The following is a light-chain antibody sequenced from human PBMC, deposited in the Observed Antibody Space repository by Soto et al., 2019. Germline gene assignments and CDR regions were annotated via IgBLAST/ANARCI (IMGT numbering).Light chain of an antibody. CDR1: SSNIGSNT. CDR3: AAWDDSLNGSV. V-gene: IGLV1-44*01. Sequence: QSVLTQPNSASGTPGQRVTISCSGSSSNIGSNTVNWYQQLPGTAPKLLIYRNIQQPSGVPDRFSGSKSGTSASLAISGLQSEDEADYYCAAWDDSLNGSVFGGGTKVTVL. J-gene: IGLJ2*01. CDR2: RNI.